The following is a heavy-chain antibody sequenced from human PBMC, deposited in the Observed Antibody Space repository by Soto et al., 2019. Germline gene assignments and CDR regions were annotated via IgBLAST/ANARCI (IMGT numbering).Heavy chain of an antibody. V-gene: IGHV1-69*13. CDR1: GGTFSSYA. CDR2: IIPIFGTA. J-gene: IGHJ4*02. D-gene: IGHD6-19*01. CDR3: ALLVVAGLDY. Sequence: EASVKVSCKASGGTFSSYAISWVRQAPGQGLEWMGGIIPIFGTANYAQKFQGRVTITADESTSTAYMELISLRSEDTAVYYCALLVVAGLDYWGQGTLVTVSS.